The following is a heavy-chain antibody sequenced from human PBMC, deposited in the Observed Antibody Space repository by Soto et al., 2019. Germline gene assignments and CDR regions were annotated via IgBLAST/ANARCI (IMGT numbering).Heavy chain of an antibody. V-gene: IGHV1-46*01. D-gene: IGHD2-8*02. J-gene: IGHJ4*02. Sequence: ASVKVSCKASGYTFSTYYMHWVRQAPGQGLELMGVLNPNGINRGYAQKFQARLTMTRDTSTSTVYMELSSLKSEDTAVYFCARSTGGGPYYYFDFWGQGTLVTVYS. CDR1: GYTFSTYY. CDR3: ARSTGGGPYYYFDF. CDR2: LNPNGINR.